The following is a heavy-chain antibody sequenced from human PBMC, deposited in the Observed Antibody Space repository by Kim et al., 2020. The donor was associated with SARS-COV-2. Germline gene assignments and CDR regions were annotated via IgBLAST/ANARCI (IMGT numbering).Heavy chain of an antibody. J-gene: IGHJ4*02. CDR1: GFTFSNAW. CDR3: TTGDSSSPTYFDY. D-gene: IGHD6-13*01. Sequence: GGSLRLSCAASGFTFSNAWMSWVRQAPGKGLEWVGRIKSKTDGGTTDYAAPVKGRFTISRDDSKNTLYLQMNSLKTEDTAVYYCTTGDSSSPTYFDYWGQGTLVTVSS. V-gene: IGHV3-15*01. CDR2: IKSKTDGGTT.